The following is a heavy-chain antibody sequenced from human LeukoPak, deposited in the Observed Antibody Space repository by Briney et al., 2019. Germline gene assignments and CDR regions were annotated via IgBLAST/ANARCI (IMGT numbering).Heavy chain of an antibody. J-gene: IGHJ6*02. CDR1: GGSISSYY. CDR3: ARVSGYYSNYYYGMDV. V-gene: IGHV4-4*07. CDR2: IYTSGST. D-gene: IGHD3-22*01. Sequence: PSETLSLTCTVSGGSISSYYWSWIRQPAGKGLEWIGRIYTSGSTNYNPPLKSRVTMSVDTSKNQFSLKLSSVTAADTAVYYCARVSGYYSNYYYGMDVWGQGTTVTVSS.